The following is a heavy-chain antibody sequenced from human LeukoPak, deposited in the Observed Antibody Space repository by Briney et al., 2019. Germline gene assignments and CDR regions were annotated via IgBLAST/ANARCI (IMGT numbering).Heavy chain of an antibody. V-gene: IGHV3-23*01. CDR2: ISGSGGST. CDR3: AKAGSIRFDY. CDR1: GFTVSSNY. Sequence: GGSLRLSCAASGFTVSSNYMSWVRQAPGKGLEWVSAISGSGGSTYYADPVKGRFTISRDNSKNTLYLQMNSLRAEDTAAYYCAKAGSIRFDYWGQGTLVTVSS. D-gene: IGHD1-26*01. J-gene: IGHJ4*02.